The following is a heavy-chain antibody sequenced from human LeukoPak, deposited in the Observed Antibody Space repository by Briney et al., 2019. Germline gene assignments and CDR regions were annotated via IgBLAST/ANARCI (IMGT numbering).Heavy chain of an antibody. Sequence: SVKVSCKASGGTFSSYAISWVRQAPGQGLEWMGRIIPILGIANYAQKFQGRVTITADKSTNTAYMELRSLRSDDTAVYYCARMVPYYYGMDVWGQGTTVTVSS. CDR1: GGTFSSYA. J-gene: IGHJ6*02. V-gene: IGHV1-69*04. D-gene: IGHD2-2*01. CDR3: ARMVPYYYGMDV. CDR2: IIPILGIA.